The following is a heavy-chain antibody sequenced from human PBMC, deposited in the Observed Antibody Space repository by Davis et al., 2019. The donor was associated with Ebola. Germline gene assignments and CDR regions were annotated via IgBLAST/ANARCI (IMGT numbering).Heavy chain of an antibody. CDR3: ARALNDFWYYYYGMDV. J-gene: IGHJ6*02. V-gene: IGHV3-21*04. D-gene: IGHD3-3*01. CDR1: GFPFSVYT. Sequence: GGSLRLSCAASGFPFSVYTMTWVRQAPGKGLEWISSISTGSNFMHFLDSVKGRFTISRDNAKNSLYLQMNSLRAEDTAVYYCARALNDFWYYYYGMDVWGQGTTVTVSS. CDR2: ISTGSNFM.